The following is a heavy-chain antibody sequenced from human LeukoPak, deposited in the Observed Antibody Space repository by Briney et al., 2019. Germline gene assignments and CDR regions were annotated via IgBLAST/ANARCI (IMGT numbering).Heavy chain of an antibody. D-gene: IGHD5-12*01. V-gene: IGHV5-51*01. CDR1: GYSFTSYW. Sequence: GESLKISCKGSGYSFTSYWIGWVRQMPGKGLEWMGIIYPGDSDTRHSPSFQGQVTISADKSLNTAYLHWSSLKASDTAMYYCARRYSGYEYFEYWGQGTLVTVSS. CDR3: ARRYSGYEYFEY. J-gene: IGHJ4*02. CDR2: IYPGDSDT.